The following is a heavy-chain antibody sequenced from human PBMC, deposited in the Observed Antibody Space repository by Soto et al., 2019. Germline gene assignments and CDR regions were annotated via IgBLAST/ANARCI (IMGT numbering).Heavy chain of an antibody. Sequence: SGPTLVNPTQTLTLTCTFSGFSLSTSGVGMGWIRQPPGKALEWLALIYWNDDKRYSPSLKSRLTITKDTSKNQVVLTMTNMDPVDTATYYCAHSLDYQDSGYDYFGGGAVAGTYFDYWGQGTLVTVSS. CDR2: IYWNDDK. D-gene: IGHD5-12*01. CDR1: GFSLSTSGVG. J-gene: IGHJ4*02. CDR3: AHSLDYQDSGYDYFGGGAVAGTYFDY. V-gene: IGHV2-5*01.